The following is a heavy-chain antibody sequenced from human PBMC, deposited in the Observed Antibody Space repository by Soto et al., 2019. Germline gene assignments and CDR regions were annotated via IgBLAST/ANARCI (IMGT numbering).Heavy chain of an antibody. CDR1: GGSISSSSYY. V-gene: IGHV4-39*01. D-gene: IGHD5-12*01. Sequence: QLQLQESGPGLVKPSETLSLTCTVSGGSISSSSYYWGWIRQPPGKGLEWIGSIYYSGSTYYNPSLKSRVTISVDTSKNQFSLKLSSVTAADTAVYYCLCGWLQFIHLDWGQGTLVTVSS. CDR3: LCGWLQFIHLD. CDR2: IYYSGST. J-gene: IGHJ4*02.